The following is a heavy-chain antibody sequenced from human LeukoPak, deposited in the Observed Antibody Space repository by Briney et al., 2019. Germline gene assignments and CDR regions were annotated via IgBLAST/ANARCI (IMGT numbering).Heavy chain of an antibody. CDR1: GFTFSSYA. J-gene: IGHJ5*02. Sequence: GGSLRLSCAASGFTFSSYAMTWVRQAPGKGLEWVSVISASGGSTYYADSVKGRFTISRDNSKNTLYLQMNSLRAEDTAIYYCAKDAVLWFGELFEGSRFDPWGQGTLVTVSS. D-gene: IGHD3-10*01. CDR2: ISASGGST. V-gene: IGHV3-23*01. CDR3: AKDAVLWFGELFEGSRFDP.